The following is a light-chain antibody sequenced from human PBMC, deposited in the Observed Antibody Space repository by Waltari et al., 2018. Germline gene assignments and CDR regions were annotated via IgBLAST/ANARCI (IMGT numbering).Light chain of an antibody. CDR3: QQYDRYPYT. V-gene: IGKV1-5*03. CDR1: QSISRW. J-gene: IGKJ2*01. CDR2: KAS. Sequence: DIQMTQSPSTLSASVGDRITITCRASQSISRWFAWYQQKPGKAPKLLIYKASSLESGVPSSSSGNGSGTEFTLTISNLQPDDFAIYYCQQYDRYPYTFGQGTKLEIK.